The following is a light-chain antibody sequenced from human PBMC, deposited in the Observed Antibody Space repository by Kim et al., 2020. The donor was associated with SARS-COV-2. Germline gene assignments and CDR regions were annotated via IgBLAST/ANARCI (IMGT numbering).Light chain of an antibody. Sequence: SPGEGAALSCRASQQVSSSYLAWYQQKPGQAPRLLIYCASSRATGSPDRFSGSGSGTDVTLTISRLEPEDFAVDYCQQYGSSSLTFGGGTKVDIK. CDR2: CAS. J-gene: IGKJ4*01. V-gene: IGKV3-20*01. CDR1: QQVSSSY. CDR3: QQYGSSSLT.